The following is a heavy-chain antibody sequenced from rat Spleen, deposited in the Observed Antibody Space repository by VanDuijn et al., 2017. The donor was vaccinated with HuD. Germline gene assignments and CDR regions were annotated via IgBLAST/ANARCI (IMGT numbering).Heavy chain of an antibody. CDR3: ERHNHGSGVIRA. CDR2: ISYDGSST. J-gene: IGHJ4*01. D-gene: IGHD4-4*01. CDR1: GLSFSNYD. Sequence: EVQLVESGGGLVQPGRSMKLSCAASGLSFSNYDMAWVRQAPTKGLEWVASISYDGSSTYYRDSVKGRFTSSRDNAKSTLYLQMDSLRSEDTATYYSERHNHGSGVIRAWGQGASLKGSS. V-gene: IGHV5-7*01.